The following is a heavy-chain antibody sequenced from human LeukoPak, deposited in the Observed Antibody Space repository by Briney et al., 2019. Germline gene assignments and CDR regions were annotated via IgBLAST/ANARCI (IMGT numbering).Heavy chain of an antibody. D-gene: IGHD6-13*01. J-gene: IGHJ6*02. Sequence: GGSLRLSCAASGFTFSSYGMSWVRQAPGKGLEWVSTMSGSGDSTYYADSVKGRFTISSDNSRNTLYLQMNSLRAEDTAVYYCAKTGAAPRDYYNGMDVWGQGTPVTVPS. CDR2: MSGSGDST. CDR3: AKTGAAPRDYYNGMDV. CDR1: GFTFSSYG. V-gene: IGHV3-23*01.